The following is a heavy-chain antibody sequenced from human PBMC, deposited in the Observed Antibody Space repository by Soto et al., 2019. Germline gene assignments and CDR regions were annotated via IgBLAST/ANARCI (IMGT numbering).Heavy chain of an antibody. CDR3: AKDLGRVPAFDI. Sequence: GGALRLSCAASCFTFSSYGMHLVRQAPGKGLGWVAVISYDGSNKYYADSVKGRFTISRDNSKNTLYLQMNSLRAEDTAVYYCAKDLGRVPAFDIWGQGTMVPASS. J-gene: IGHJ3*02. CDR2: ISYDGSNK. CDR1: CFTFSSYG. D-gene: IGHD3-16*01. V-gene: IGHV3-30*18.